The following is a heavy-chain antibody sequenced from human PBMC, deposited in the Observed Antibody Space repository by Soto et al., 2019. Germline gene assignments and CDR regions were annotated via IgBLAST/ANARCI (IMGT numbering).Heavy chain of an antibody. CDR3: ARVFGDTAMARGVWYYYYGMDV. CDR1: GFTFSSYG. D-gene: IGHD5-18*01. V-gene: IGHV3-33*01. Sequence: QVQLVESGGGVVQPGRSLRLSCAASGFTFSSYGMHWVRQAPGKGLERVAVIWYDGSTKYYADSVKGRFTISRDKSRNTLYLQMNSLRAEDTAVYYCARVFGDTAMARGVWYYYYGMDVWGQGTTVTVSS. CDR2: IWYDGSTK. J-gene: IGHJ6*02.